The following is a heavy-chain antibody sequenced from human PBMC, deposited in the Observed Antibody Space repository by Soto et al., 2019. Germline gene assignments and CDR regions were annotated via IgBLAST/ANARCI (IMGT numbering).Heavy chain of an antibody. V-gene: IGHV3-53*01. CDR1: GFSVGSNY. J-gene: IGHJ4*02. D-gene: IGHD2-8*01. CDR2: IYSNGDT. Sequence: PGGSLRLSCAASGFSVGSNYMTWVRQSPGKGLEWVSLIYSNGDTDFADSVDGRFSISRDNFKNPLYLQMNNLRAEDTAVYHCARNSDPSLVPEADGVWGRGPPVTVSS. CDR3: ARNSDPSLVPEADGV.